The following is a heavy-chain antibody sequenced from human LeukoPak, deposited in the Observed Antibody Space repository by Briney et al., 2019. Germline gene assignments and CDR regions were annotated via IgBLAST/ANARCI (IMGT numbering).Heavy chain of an antibody. Sequence: GGSLRLSCAASGFTFSSFSMHWVRQAPGKGVESLSAISITGCSTYYANSVKVTFTISRYNSKNTLYPQMGSLRAEDMAVYYCAREYYGGYVDYWGQGTLVTVSS. V-gene: IGHV3-64*01. D-gene: IGHD3-10*01. J-gene: IGHJ4*02. CDR1: GFTFSSFS. CDR2: ISITGCST. CDR3: AREYYGGYVDY.